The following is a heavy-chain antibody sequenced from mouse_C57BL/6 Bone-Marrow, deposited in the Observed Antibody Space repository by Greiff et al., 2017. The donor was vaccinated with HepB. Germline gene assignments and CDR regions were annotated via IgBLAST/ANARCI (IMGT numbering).Heavy chain of an antibody. D-gene: IGHD1-1*01. CDR2: LYPRSGNT. V-gene: IGHV1-81*01. Sequence: QVQLKQSGAELARPGASVKLSCKASGYTFTSYGISWVKQRTGQGLEWIGELYPRSGNTYYNEKFKGKATLTADKSSSTAYMELRSLTSEDSAVYFCERRAHYYGSSYYAYWGQGTLVTVSA. CDR1: GYTFTSYG. CDR3: ERRAHYYGSSYYAY. J-gene: IGHJ3*01.